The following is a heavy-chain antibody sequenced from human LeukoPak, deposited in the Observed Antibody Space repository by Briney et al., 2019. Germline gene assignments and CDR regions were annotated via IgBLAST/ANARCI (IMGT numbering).Heavy chain of an antibody. J-gene: IGHJ4*02. V-gene: IGHV3-7*01. D-gene: IGHD6-19*01. Sequence: GGPLRFSWTASGFTSSMYWMSWFRQPPGKGLEWLASIKPDGSAAIYVDSMKGRFNISRENAKNSLYLQINSLTVEDTAVYYCATHSDWRFDFWGQGTLVTVSS. CDR2: IKPDGSAA. CDR3: ATHSDWRFDF. CDR1: GFTSSMYW.